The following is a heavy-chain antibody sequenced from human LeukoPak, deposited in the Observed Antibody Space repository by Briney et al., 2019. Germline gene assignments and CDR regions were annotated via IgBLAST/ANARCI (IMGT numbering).Heavy chain of an antibody. D-gene: IGHD2-21*02. J-gene: IGHJ4*02. V-gene: IGHV3-9*01. CDR1: GFTFDDYA. Sequence: GGSLRLSCAASGFTFDDYAMHWVRQAPGKGLEWVSGISWNSGSIGYADSVKGRFTISRDNAKNSLYLQMNSLRAEDTALYYCAKDNCGGDRYTHFDYWGQGTLVTVSS. CDR2: ISWNSGSI. CDR3: AKDNCGGDRYTHFDY.